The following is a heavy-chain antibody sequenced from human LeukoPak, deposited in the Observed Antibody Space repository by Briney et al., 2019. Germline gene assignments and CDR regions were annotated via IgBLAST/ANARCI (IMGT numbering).Heavy chain of an antibody. V-gene: IGHV3-74*01. Sequence: PGGCLRLSCAASGFIFSSYWMHWVRQAPGKGLVWVSRINTDGSSTSYMDSVKGRFTISRDNAKNTMYLQMNGLRAEDTAVYYCARDFQFRGVWGQGTLVTVSS. CDR1: GFIFSSYW. CDR3: ARDFQFRGV. CDR2: INTDGSST. J-gene: IGHJ4*02. D-gene: IGHD3-10*01.